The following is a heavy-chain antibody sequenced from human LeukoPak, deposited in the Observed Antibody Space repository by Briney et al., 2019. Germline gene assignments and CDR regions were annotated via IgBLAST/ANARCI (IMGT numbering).Heavy chain of an antibody. CDR2: ISYDGSNK. CDR3: ARDSGYEYFDY. V-gene: IGHV3-30*03. D-gene: IGHD5-12*01. CDR1: GFTFSAYW. J-gene: IGHJ4*02. Sequence: GGSLRLSCAGSGFTFSAYWVTWVRQAPGKGLEWVAVISYDGSNKYYADSVKGRFTISRDNSKNTLYLQMNSLRAEDTAVYYCARDSGYEYFDYWGQGTLVTVSS.